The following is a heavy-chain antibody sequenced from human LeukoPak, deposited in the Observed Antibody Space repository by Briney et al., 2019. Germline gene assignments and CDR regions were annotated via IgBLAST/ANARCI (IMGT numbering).Heavy chain of an antibody. J-gene: IGHJ4*02. Sequence: GGSLRLSCAASGFTFSSYAMHWVRQAPGKGLEWVAVISCDGSNKYYADSVKGRFTISRDNSKNTLYLQMNSLRAEDTAVYYCAKDMVYASYYFDYWGQGTLVTVSS. CDR2: ISCDGSNK. D-gene: IGHD2-8*01. CDR1: GFTFSSYA. CDR3: AKDMVYASYYFDY. V-gene: IGHV3-30-3*01.